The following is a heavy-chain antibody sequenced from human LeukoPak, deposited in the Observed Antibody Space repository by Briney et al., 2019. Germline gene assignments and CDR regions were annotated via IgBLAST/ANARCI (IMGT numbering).Heavy chain of an antibody. J-gene: IGHJ6*02. Sequence: SVTVSCMASGGTFSSYAISWVRQAPGQGLEWMGGIIPIFGTANYAQKFQGRVTITADESTSTAYMELSSLRSEDTAVYYCASLTGGWNYYDMDVWGQGTTVTVSS. CDR2: IIPIFGTA. CDR3: ASLTGGWNYYDMDV. V-gene: IGHV1-69*01. CDR1: GGTFSSYA. D-gene: IGHD1-26*01.